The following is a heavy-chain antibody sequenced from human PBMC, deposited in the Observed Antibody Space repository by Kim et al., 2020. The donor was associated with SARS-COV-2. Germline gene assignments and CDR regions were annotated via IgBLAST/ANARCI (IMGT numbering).Heavy chain of an antibody. CDR1: GFTFGDYA. V-gene: IGHV3-49*03. CDR3: TRDERYYDILTGYPYYYGMDV. D-gene: IGHD3-9*01. Sequence: GGSLRLSCTASGFTFGDYAMSWFRQAPGKGLEWVGFIRSKAYGGTTEYAASVKGRFTISRDDSKSIAYLQMNSLKTEDTAVYYCTRDERYYDILTGYPYYYGMDVWGQGTTVTVSS. CDR2: IRSKAYGGTT. J-gene: IGHJ6*02.